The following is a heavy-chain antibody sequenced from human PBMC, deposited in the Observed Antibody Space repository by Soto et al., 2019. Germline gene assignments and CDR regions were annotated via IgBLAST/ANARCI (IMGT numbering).Heavy chain of an antibody. CDR2: ISGSGGST. J-gene: IGHJ6*02. V-gene: IGHV3-23*01. D-gene: IGHD6-13*01. CDR3: AKASIAAAGYPDYYYGMDV. Sequence: PGGSLRLSCAASGFTFSSYAMSWVRRSPGKGLEWVSAISGSGGSTYYADSVKGRFTISRDNSKNTLYLQMNSLRAEDTAVYYCAKASIAAAGYPDYYYGMDVWGQGTTVTVSS. CDR1: GFTFSSYA.